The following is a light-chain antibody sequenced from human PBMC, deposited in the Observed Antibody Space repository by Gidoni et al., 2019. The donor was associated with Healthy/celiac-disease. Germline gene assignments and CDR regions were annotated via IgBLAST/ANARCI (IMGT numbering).Light chain of an antibody. CDR3: QSYDSSLSVEV. V-gene: IGLV1-40*01. Sequence: QSVLTQPPSVSGAPVQRVTISCTGSSSNIGAGYDVHWYQQLPGTAPKLLIYGNSNRPAGVPDRFSGSKSGTSASLAITGLQAEDEADYYCQSYDSSLSVEVFGGGTKLTVL. J-gene: IGLJ3*02. CDR2: GNS. CDR1: SSNIGAGYD.